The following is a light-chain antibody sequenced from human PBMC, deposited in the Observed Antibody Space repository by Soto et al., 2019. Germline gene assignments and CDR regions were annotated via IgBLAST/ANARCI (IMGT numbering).Light chain of an antibody. J-gene: IGLJ1*01. CDR3: SSYTSSSTLSYV. V-gene: IGLV2-14*01. CDR2: EVS. Sequence: QSALTQHASVSGSPGQSITISCTGPSSDVGGYNYVSWYQQHPGKAPKLMIYEVSNRPSGVSNRFSGSKSGNTASLTISGLQAEDEADYYCSSYTSSSTLSYVFGTGTKVTVL. CDR1: SSDVGGYNY.